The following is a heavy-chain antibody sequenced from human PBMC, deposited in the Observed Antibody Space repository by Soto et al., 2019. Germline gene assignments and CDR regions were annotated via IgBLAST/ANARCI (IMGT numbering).Heavy chain of an antibody. CDR2: IDPTGSYV. D-gene: IGHD2-2*01. CDR1: GYSFTTYW. V-gene: IGHV5-10-1*01. J-gene: IGHJ6*02. Sequence: PGESLKISCKGSGYSFTTYWINWVRQMPGKGLEWMGKIDPTGSYVNYSPSFQGHVTISSDKPISTTYLQWSTLMASDTATYYCXRHCSRTTCRYYYGVDVWGQGTTVTVSS. CDR3: XRHCSRTTCRYYYGVDV.